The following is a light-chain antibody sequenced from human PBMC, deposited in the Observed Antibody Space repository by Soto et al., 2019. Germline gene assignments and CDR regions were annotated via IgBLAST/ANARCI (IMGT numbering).Light chain of an antibody. V-gene: IGLV1-40*01. CDR2: GNS. CDR3: QSYDSSLRGSYV. CDR1: SSNIGAGYD. J-gene: IGLJ1*01. Sequence: QSVLTQPPSVSGAPGQRVTIYCTGSSSNIGAGYDVHWYQQLPGTAPKLLIYGNSNRPSGVPDRFSGSKSGTSASLAITGLQAEDEADYYCQSYDSSLRGSYVFGTGTKLTVL.